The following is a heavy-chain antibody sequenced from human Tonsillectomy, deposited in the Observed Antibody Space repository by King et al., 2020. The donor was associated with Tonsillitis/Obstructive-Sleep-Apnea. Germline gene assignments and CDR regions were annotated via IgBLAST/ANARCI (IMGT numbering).Heavy chain of an antibody. D-gene: IGHD3-16*01. CDR1: GFTFEDYA. Sequence: VQLVESGGGLVQPGRSLRLSCAASGFTFEDYAMHWVRQAPGKGLEWVSGISWNSGSIGYADSVKGRLTIARDNAKNSLYLQMNNLRVEDTALYYCAKGDTYYVQVGDYWGQGTLVTVSS. CDR2: ISWNSGSI. CDR3: AKGDTYYVQVGDY. J-gene: IGHJ4*02. V-gene: IGHV3-9*01.